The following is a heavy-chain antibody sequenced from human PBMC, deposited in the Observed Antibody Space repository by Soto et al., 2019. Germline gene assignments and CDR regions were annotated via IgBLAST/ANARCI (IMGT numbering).Heavy chain of an antibody. CDR2: ISSSSSNI. V-gene: IGHV3-48*02. J-gene: IGHJ4*02. Sequence: DVQLVESGGGLVQPGGSLRLSGTASGFTFSSRAMNWVRQCPGRGLEWVSYISSSSSNIDYADSVKGRFTVSRDNAKNSLYLQMNTLRDEDTAVYYCASDRSLGSNWYYYLESWGQGTLVTVSS. CDR1: GFTFSSRA. CDR3: ASDRSLGSNWYYYLES. D-gene: IGHD3-16*01.